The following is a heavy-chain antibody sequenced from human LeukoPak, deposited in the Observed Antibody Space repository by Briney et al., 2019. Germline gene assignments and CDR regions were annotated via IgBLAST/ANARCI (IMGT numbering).Heavy chain of an antibody. J-gene: IGHJ4*02. CDR1: GYTFTGYY. Sequence: ASVKVSCKASGYTFTGYYMHWVRQAPGQGLEWMGWISAYNGNTNYAQKLQGRVTMTTDTSTSTAYMELRSLRSDDTAVYYCARAKWELPIDCWGQGTLVTVSS. V-gene: IGHV1-18*04. D-gene: IGHD1-26*01. CDR2: ISAYNGNT. CDR3: ARAKWELPIDC.